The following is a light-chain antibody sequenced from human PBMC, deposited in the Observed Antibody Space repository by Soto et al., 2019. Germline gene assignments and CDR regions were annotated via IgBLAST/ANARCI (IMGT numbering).Light chain of an antibody. Sequence: EIVMTQSPATLSVSPGERATLCCRASQSVSSNFLAWYQQKPGQAPRLLIYGASNRATGIPDRFSGSGSVTDFTLTISRLEPEDFAVYYCQQYDSSPRTFGQGTKVDIK. J-gene: IGKJ1*01. CDR1: QSVSSNF. V-gene: IGKV3-20*01. CDR2: GAS. CDR3: QQYDSSPRT.